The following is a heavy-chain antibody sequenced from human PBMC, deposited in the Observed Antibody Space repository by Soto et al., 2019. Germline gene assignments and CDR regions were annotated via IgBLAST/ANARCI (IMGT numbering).Heavy chain of an antibody. CDR2: ISSSSSYI. CDR3: ARDTVSYYYYGMDV. Sequence: EVQLVESGGGLVKPGGSLRLSCAASGFTFSSYSMNWVRQAPGKGLEWVSSISSSSSYIYYADSVKGRFTISRDNAKNSLYLQMNSRRAEDTAVYYCARDTVSYYYYGMDVWGQGTTVTVSS. CDR1: GFTFSSYS. D-gene: IGHD4-4*01. J-gene: IGHJ6*02. V-gene: IGHV3-21*01.